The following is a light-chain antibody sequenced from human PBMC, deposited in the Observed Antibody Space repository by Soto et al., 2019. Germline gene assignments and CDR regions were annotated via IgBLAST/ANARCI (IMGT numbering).Light chain of an antibody. Sequence: QSALTQPASVSGSPGQSITISCTGTSRDVGDYPSVSWYQPHPGKVPKLIIYEVTNRPSGVSGRFSGSKSENTASLTISGLQAEDEADYYCSSYSRTNTLVFGSGTKLTVL. CDR2: EVT. J-gene: IGLJ1*01. CDR1: SRDVGDYPS. V-gene: IGLV2-14*01. CDR3: SSYSRTNTLV.